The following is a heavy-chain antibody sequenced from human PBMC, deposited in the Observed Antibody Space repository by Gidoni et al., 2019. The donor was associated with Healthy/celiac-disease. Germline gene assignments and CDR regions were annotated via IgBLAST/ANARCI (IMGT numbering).Heavy chain of an antibody. CDR3: AIPGIAAAGKNYYYYYGMDV. CDR1: GSTFTSYY. Sequence: QVQLVQSGPEVKKPGASVKVSCKASGSTFTSYYMHWVRQATGQGLEWMGIINPSGGSTSYAQKFQGRVTMTRDTSTSTVYMELSSLRSEDTAVYYCAIPGIAAAGKNYYYYYGMDVWGQGTTVTVSS. J-gene: IGHJ6*02. V-gene: IGHV1-46*01. D-gene: IGHD6-13*01. CDR2: INPSGGST.